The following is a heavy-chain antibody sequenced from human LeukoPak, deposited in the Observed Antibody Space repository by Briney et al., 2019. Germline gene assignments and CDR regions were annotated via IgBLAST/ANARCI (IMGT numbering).Heavy chain of an antibody. Sequence: ASVKVSCKASGGTFSSYAISWVRQAPGQGLEWMGRIIPILGIANYAQKFQGRVTITADKSTSTAYMELSSLRSEDTAVYYCARDRKISVAHTVGAFDIWGQGTMVTVSS. CDR2: IIPILGIA. V-gene: IGHV1-69*04. D-gene: IGHD6-19*01. CDR3: ARDRKISVAHTVGAFDI. CDR1: GGTFSSYA. J-gene: IGHJ3*02.